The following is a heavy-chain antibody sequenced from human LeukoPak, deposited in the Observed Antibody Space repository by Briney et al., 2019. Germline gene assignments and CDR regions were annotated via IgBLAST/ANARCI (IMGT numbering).Heavy chain of an antibody. CDR2: ISYDGSNK. V-gene: IGHV3-30*03. J-gene: IGHJ3*02. D-gene: IGHD3-10*01. CDR1: GFTFSSYG. CDR3: ARPPGRTGAFDI. Sequence: GGSLRLSCAASGFTFSSYGMHWVRQAPGKGLEWVAVISYDGSNKYYADSVKGRFTISRDNSKNTLYLQMNSLRAEDTAVYYCARPPGRTGAFDIWGQGTMVTVSS.